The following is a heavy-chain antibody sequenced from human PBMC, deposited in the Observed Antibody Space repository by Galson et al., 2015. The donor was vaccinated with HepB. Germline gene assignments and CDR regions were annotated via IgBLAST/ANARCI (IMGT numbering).Heavy chain of an antibody. D-gene: IGHD3-3*01. V-gene: IGHV3-9*01. CDR2: ISWNSGSI. Sequence: SLRLSCAASGFTFDDYAMPWIRQAPGKGLEWVSGISWNSGSIGYADSVKGRFTISRDNAKNSLYLQMNSLRAEDTALYYCAKDTGAGVYDFWSRLDYWGQGTLVTVSS. CDR3: AKDTGAGVYDFWSRLDY. J-gene: IGHJ4*02. CDR1: GFTFDDYA.